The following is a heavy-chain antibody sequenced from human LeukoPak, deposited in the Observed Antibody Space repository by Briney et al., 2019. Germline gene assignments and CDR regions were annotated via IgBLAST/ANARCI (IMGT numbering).Heavy chain of an antibody. CDR1: GFTFSSYA. D-gene: IGHD3-3*01. CDR3: AKGAQSITIFGVVSYAFDI. Sequence: PGGSLRLSCAASGFTFSSYAMSWVRQAPGKGLEWVSAISGSGGSTYYADSVKGRFTISRDNSKNTLYLQMNSLRAEDTAVYYCAKGAQSITIFGVVSYAFDIWGQGTMVTVSS. J-gene: IGHJ3*02. V-gene: IGHV3-23*01. CDR2: ISGSGGST.